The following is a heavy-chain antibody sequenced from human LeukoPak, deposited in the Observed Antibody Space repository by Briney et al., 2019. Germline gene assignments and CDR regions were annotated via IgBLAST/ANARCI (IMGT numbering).Heavy chain of an antibody. Sequence: PSETLSLTCTVSGYSISSSTYYWAWIRQPPGKGLEWIGSFSYGGNTYYKSSLKSRLTISVDTSKNQFSLKLSSVTAADTSVYYCARHVHSGWYWVYWGQGTLVTVSS. CDR3: ARHVHSGWYWVY. J-gene: IGHJ4*02. CDR1: GYSISSSTYY. V-gene: IGHV4-39*01. D-gene: IGHD6-19*01. CDR2: FSYGGNT.